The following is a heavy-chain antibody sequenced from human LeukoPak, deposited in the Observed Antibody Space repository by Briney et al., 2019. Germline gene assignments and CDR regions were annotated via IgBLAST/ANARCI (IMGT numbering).Heavy chain of an antibody. V-gene: IGHV3-53*01. CDR1: GFTVSSNY. D-gene: IGHD3-9*01. CDR3: AILRYFDWGPLDY. Sequence: PGGSLRLSCAASGFTVSSNYMSWVRQAPGKGLEWVSVIYSGGSTYYADSVKGRFTISRDNSKNTLYLQMNSLRAEDTAVYYCAILRYFDWGPLDYWGQGTLVTVSS. J-gene: IGHJ4*02. CDR2: IYSGGST.